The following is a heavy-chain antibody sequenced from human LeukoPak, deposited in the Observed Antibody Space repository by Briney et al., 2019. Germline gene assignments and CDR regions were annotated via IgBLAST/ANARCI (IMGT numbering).Heavy chain of an antibody. D-gene: IGHD1-26*01. J-gene: IGHJ4*02. CDR2: IYYSGST. CDR1: GGSISSYY. V-gene: IGHV4-59*01. CDR3: AGSSGSYGIDY. Sequence: SETLSLTCTVSGGSISSYYWSWIRQPPGKGLEWIGYIYYSGSTNYNPSLKSRVTISVDTSKNQFSLKLSSVTAADTAVYYCAGSSGSYGIDYWGQGTLVTVSS.